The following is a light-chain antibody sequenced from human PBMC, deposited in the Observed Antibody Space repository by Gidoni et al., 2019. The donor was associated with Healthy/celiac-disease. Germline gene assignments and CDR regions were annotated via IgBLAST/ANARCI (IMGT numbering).Light chain of an antibody. J-gene: IGKJ2*01. Sequence: EIVMTPSPATLSVSPGERATLSCRASQSVSSNLAWYQQKPGQAPRLLIYGASTRATGIPARFSGSGSGTEVTLTISSLQSEDFAVYYCQQYNNWPPYTFGQXTKLEIK. V-gene: IGKV3D-15*01. CDR2: GAS. CDR1: QSVSSN. CDR3: QQYNNWPPYT.